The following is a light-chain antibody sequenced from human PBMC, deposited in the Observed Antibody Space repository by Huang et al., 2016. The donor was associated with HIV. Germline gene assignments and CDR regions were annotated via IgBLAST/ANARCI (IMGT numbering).Light chain of an antibody. CDR1: QFVANAY. V-gene: IGKV3-20*01. Sequence: EIVLTQSPGTLSLSPGDRATLSCRASQFVANAYVAWYQHKPGQSPRLLIYGASMRASGIPDRCSGSGFGTDFTLTISRLEPDDFAVYFCQQCGSPTWTFGQGTKVEIK. CDR3: QQCGSPTWT. CDR2: GAS. J-gene: IGKJ1*01.